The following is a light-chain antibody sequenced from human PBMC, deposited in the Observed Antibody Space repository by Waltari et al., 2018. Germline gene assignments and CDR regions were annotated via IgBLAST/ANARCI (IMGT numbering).Light chain of an antibody. CDR3: AAWDDSLRGV. CDR2: RNN. J-gene: IGLJ2*01. CDR1: SSNIGSNY. Sequence: QSVLTQPPSASGTPGKRVTVPCSGSSSNIGSNYVNWYQQLPGTAPKLPIYRNNQWPSGVPDRFSGSKSGSSASLAISGLRSEDEADYYCAAWDDSLRGVFGGGTKLTVL. V-gene: IGLV1-47*01.